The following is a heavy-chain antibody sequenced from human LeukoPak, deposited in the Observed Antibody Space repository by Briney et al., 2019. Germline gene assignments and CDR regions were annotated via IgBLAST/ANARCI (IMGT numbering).Heavy chain of an antibody. V-gene: IGHV3-33*01. Sequence: GGSLRLSCAASGFTFSSYGMHWVRQAPGKGLEWVAVIWYDGSNKYYADSVKGRFTISRDNSKNTLYLQMNSLRAEDTAVYYCARDDNVEKSFDYWGQGTLVTVSS. CDR2: IWYDGSNK. CDR1: GFTFSSYG. J-gene: IGHJ4*02. D-gene: IGHD1-1*01. CDR3: ARDDNVEKSFDY.